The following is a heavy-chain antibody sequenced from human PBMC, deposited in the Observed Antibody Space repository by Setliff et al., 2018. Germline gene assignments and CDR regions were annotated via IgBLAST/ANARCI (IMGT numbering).Heavy chain of an antibody. D-gene: IGHD3-16*02. CDR1: GLIFTSYS. CDR3: ARVANPGSNSCYRPLDV. CDR2: ISSSSAYI. J-gene: IGHJ3*01. V-gene: IGHV3-21*01. Sequence: PGGSLRLSCAASGLIFTSYSMNWVRQAPGKGLEWVSSISSSSAYIYYADSVKGRFTISRDNSKNSVYLQLNSLRAEDTAVYYCARVANPGSNSCYRPLDVWGQGTMVTVSS.